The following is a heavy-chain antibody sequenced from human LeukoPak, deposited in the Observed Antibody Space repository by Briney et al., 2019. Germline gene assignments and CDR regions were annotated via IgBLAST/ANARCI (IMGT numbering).Heavy chain of an antibody. D-gene: IGHD1-26*01. J-gene: IGHJ6*02. CDR2: IWYDGSNK. CDR3: ASSLQWELNPQFFGMDV. Sequence: EPGRALRLSCAASGFTFSSYGMHWVRQAPGKGLEWVAVIWYDGSNKYYADSVKGRFTISRDNSKNTLYLQMNSLRAEDTAVYYCASSLQWELNPQFFGMDVWGQGTTVTVSS. CDR1: GFTFSSYG. V-gene: IGHV3-33*01.